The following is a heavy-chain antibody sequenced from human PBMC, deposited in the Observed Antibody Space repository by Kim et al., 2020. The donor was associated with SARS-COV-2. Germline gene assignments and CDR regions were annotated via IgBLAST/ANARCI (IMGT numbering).Heavy chain of an antibody. Sequence: GSLRLSCAASGFTFSSYGMHWVRQAPGKGLEWVAVIWYDGSNKYYADSVKGRFTISRDNSKNTLYLQMNSLRAEDTAVYYCARDPWIQLWRGAYYYYGMDVWGQGTTVTVSS. V-gene: IGHV3-33*01. CDR2: IWYDGSNK. D-gene: IGHD5-18*01. CDR1: GFTFSSYG. CDR3: ARDPWIQLWRGAYYYYGMDV. J-gene: IGHJ6*02.